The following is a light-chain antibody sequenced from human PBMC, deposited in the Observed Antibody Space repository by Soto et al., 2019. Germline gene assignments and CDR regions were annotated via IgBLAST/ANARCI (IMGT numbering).Light chain of an antibody. Sequence: DIQMTQSPSTLSASVGDRVTITCRASQSISSWLAWYQQKPGKAPKLLIYKASSLESGVPSRFSGSGSGTEFTLNISSLQPDDFATYYCQQYNSYPLTLGGGTKVEIK. CDR3: QQYNSYPLT. J-gene: IGKJ4*01. V-gene: IGKV1-5*03. CDR1: QSISSW. CDR2: KAS.